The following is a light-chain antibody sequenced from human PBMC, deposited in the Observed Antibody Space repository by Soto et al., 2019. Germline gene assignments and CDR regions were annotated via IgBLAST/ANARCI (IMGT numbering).Light chain of an antibody. V-gene: IGLV2-14*01. CDR1: SSDVGGYNY. Sequence: SALTQPASVSGSPGQSITISCTGTSSDVGGYNYVSWYQQHPGKAPQLMIYEVSNRPSGVSNRFSGSKSGNTASLTISGLQAEDEADYYCSSYTSSSTPLYVFGTGTKVTV. CDR2: EVS. CDR3: SSYTSSSTPLYV. J-gene: IGLJ1*01.